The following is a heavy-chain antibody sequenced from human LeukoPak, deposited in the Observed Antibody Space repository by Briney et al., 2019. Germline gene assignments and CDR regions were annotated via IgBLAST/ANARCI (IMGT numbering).Heavy chain of an antibody. V-gene: IGHV1-2*02. J-gene: IGHJ6*02. Sequence: GASVRVSCKASGYTFTGYYMHWERQAPGQGLEWMGWINPNSGGTNYAQKFQGRVTMTRDTSISTAYMELSRLRSDDTAVYYCARGPQGSSWTYYYYGMDVWGQGTTVTVSS. CDR1: GYTFTGYY. CDR3: ARGPQGSSWTYYYYGMDV. CDR2: INPNSGGT. D-gene: IGHD6-13*01.